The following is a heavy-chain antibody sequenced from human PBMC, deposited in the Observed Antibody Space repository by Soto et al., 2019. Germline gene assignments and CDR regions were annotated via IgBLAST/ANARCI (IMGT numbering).Heavy chain of an antibody. CDR3: ARSLSPLDPYYLDY. CDR2: IYPGDFDT. J-gene: IGHJ4*02. CDR1: RYSFTTYW. Sequence: GESLKISCKGSRYSFTTYWIAWVRQMPGKGLEWMGIIYPGDFDTRYSPSFQGQVTISADKSISTAYLQWSSLKASDTAMYYCARSLSPLDPYYLDYCGQGTLVTVYS. V-gene: IGHV5-51*01.